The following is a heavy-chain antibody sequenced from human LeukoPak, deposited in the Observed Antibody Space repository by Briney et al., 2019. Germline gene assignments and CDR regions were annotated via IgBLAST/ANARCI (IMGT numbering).Heavy chain of an antibody. D-gene: IGHD3-22*01. CDR1: GGSISSYY. J-gene: IGHJ4*02. Sequence: SETLSLTCTVTGGSISSYYWSWIRQPPGKGLECIGYIYYSGSTNYNPSLKSRVTISVDTSKNQFSLKLSSLTAADLAVYYCAREDSSGYYAYDFYYRVQRTLVTVSS. V-gene: IGHV4-59*01. CDR2: IYYSGST. CDR3: AREDSSGYYAYDFYY.